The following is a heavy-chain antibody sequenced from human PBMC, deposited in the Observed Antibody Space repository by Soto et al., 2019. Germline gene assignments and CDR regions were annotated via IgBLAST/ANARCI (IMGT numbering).Heavy chain of an antibody. J-gene: IGHJ4*02. V-gene: IGHV4-61*01. D-gene: IGHD5-18*01. CDR1: GGSVSSGNYY. Sequence: QVQLQESGPGLVKPSETLSLTCTVSGGSVSSGNYYWSWIRQPPGKGLEWIGYIYYSGSTNYNPSLKSRATISVDTSHAQFPRQVGSVTAADTAVYYCARAWEGYSYGFVSYFDYWGQGTLVTVSS. CDR2: IYYSGST. CDR3: ARAWEGYSYGFVSYFDY.